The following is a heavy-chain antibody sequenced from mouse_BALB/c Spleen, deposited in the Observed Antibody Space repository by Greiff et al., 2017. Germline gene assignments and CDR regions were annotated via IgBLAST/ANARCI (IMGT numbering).Heavy chain of an antibody. CDR3: ARSPYGNYAMDY. D-gene: IGHD2-1*01. CDR2: ISSGSSTI. V-gene: IGHV5-17*02. CDR1: GFTFSSFG. J-gene: IGHJ4*01. Sequence: ESGGGLVQPGGSRKLSCAASGFTFSSFGMHWVRQAPEKGLEWVAYISSGSSTIYYADTVKGRFTISRDNPKNTLFLQMTSLRSEDTAMYYCARSPYGNYAMDYWGQGTSVTVSS.